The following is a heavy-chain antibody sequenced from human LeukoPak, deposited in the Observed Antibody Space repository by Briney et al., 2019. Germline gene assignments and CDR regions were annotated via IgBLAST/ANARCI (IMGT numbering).Heavy chain of an antibody. J-gene: IGHJ4*02. CDR1: GVSFSSYY. Sequence: SETLSLTCTASGVSFSSYYWSWIRQPPGKGLEWIGYIYYSGSTNYNPSLKSRVTILVDTSKNQFSLRLKSVTAADTAIYYCAREGGYSYGYLDYWGQGTLVTVSS. CDR2: IYYSGST. CDR3: AREGGYSYGYLDY. V-gene: IGHV4-59*01. D-gene: IGHD5-18*01.